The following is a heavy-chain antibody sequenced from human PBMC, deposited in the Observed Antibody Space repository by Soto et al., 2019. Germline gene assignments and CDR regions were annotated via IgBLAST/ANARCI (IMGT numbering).Heavy chain of an antibody. CDR2: IYYSGST. Sequence: PSETLSLTCTVSGGSISSGDYYWSWIRQPPGKGLEWIGYIYYSGSTYYNPSLKSRVTISVDTSKNQFSLKLSSVTAADTAVYYCAREVGERSYGFSSYGYWGQGTLVTVSS. J-gene: IGHJ4*02. CDR1: GGSISSGDYY. CDR3: AREVGERSYGFSSYGY. D-gene: IGHD5-18*01. V-gene: IGHV4-30-4*01.